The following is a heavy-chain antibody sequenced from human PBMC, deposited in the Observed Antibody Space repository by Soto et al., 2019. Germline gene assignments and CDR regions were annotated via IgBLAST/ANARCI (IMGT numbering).Heavy chain of an antibody. CDR2: IKSKTAGGTT. V-gene: IGHV3-15*07. D-gene: IGHD1-26*01. CDR3: TSYSGSSPFDY. Sequence: EVQLVESGGGLVKPGGSLRLSCAASGFTFSNAWMNWVRQAPGKGLEWVGRIKSKTAGGTTDYAAPVKGRFTISRDDSKNTLYLQMNSLKTEDTAVYYCTSYSGSSPFDYWGQGTLVTVSS. CDR1: GFTFSNAW. J-gene: IGHJ4*02.